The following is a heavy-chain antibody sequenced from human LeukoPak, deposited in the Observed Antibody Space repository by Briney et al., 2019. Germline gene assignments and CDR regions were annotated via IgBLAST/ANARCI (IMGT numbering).Heavy chain of an antibody. CDR3: ARIRPMTTVVRSWFDP. Sequence: PSETLSLTCTVSGGSISSYYWSWIRQPPGKGLEWIGYIYYSGSTNYNPSLKSRVTISVDTSKNQFSLKLSSVTAADTAVYYCARIRPMTTVVRSWFDPWGQGTLVTVSS. CDR1: GGSISSYY. D-gene: IGHD4-23*01. CDR2: IYYSGST. V-gene: IGHV4-59*12. J-gene: IGHJ5*02.